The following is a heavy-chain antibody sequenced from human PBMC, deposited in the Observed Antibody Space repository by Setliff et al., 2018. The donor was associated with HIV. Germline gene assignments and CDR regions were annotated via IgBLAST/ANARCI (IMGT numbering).Heavy chain of an antibody. CDR2: IRYDGSNK. Sequence: GGSLRLSCAASGFTFSTYGMHWVRQAPGKGLEWVAFIRYDGSNKYYADSVKGRFTISRDNSKNTLHLQMNSLRAEDTAIYYCAKMHTAMDPDTFDIWGQGTMVTVSS. CDR3: AKMHTAMDPDTFDI. CDR1: GFTFSTYG. D-gene: IGHD5-18*01. V-gene: IGHV3-30*02. J-gene: IGHJ3*02.